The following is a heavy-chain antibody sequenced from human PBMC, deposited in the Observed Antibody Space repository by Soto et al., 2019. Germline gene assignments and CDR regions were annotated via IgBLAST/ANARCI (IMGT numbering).Heavy chain of an antibody. D-gene: IGHD6-19*01. J-gene: IGHJ5*02. V-gene: IGHV4-34*01. Sequence: QVQLQQWGAGLLKPSETLSLTCAVYGGSFSGYYWSWIRQPPGKGLEWIGEINHSGSTNYNPSLKSRVTISVDTSKNQFSLKLSSVTAADTAVYYCARVMLAVAGSLGTRGWFDPWGQGTLVTVSS. CDR1: GGSFSGYY. CDR3: ARVMLAVAGSLGTRGWFDP. CDR2: INHSGST.